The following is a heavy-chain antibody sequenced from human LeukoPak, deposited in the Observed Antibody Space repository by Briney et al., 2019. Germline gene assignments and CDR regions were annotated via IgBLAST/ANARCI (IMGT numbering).Heavy chain of an antibody. CDR1: GFTFNSYS. CDR2: ISRSSTYI. D-gene: IGHD3-10*01. CDR3: AREGMFRGVPDAFDM. V-gene: IGHV3-21*06. Sequence: GGSLRLSCAASGFTFNSYSMNWVRQAPGKGLEWVSSISRSSTYIYYADSVKGRFTISRDNAENSLYLQMNNLRVEDTAVYYCAREGMFRGVPDAFDMWGQGTMVTVSS. J-gene: IGHJ3*02.